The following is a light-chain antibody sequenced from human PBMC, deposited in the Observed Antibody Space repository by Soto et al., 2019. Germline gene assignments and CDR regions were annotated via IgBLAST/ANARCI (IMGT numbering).Light chain of an antibody. Sequence: DIQMTQSTSSLSVSVGDRVTITCRASQSIGGFLNWYQQKLGKAPKLLIYAASSLQSGVPSRFSGHGSGTYFPLTISSLQPEDFATYYCQQSYSTPLTFGGGTKVEI. CDR1: QSIGGF. CDR2: AAS. CDR3: QQSYSTPLT. V-gene: IGKV1-39*01. J-gene: IGKJ4*01.